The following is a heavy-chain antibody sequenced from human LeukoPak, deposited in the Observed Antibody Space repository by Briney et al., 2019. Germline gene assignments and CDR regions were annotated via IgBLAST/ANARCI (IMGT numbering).Heavy chain of an antibody. J-gene: IGHJ4*02. Sequence: GSLRLSCAASGFTFSSYEMNWVRQAPGKGLEWLSYISSSGSTIYYADSVKGRFTVSRDNAKNSLYLQMNSLRAEDTAVYYCARDGVGADGIDYWGQGTLVTVSS. CDR3: ARDGVGADGIDY. D-gene: IGHD1-26*01. CDR2: ISSSGSTI. CDR1: GFTFSSYE. V-gene: IGHV3-48*03.